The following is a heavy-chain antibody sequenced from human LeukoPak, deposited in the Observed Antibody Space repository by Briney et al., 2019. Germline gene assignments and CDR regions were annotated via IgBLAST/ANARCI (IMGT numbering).Heavy chain of an antibody. D-gene: IGHD6-19*01. CDR2: ISYDGSNK. V-gene: IGHV3-30-3*01. CDR1: GFTFSSYA. CDR3: ARQAVAGESNFDY. Sequence: PGRSLRLSCAASGFTFSSYAMHWVRQAPGKGLEWVAVISYDGSNKYYADSVKGRFTISRDNPKNTLYLQMNSLRAEDTAVYYCARQAVAGESNFDYWGQGTLVTVSS. J-gene: IGHJ4*02.